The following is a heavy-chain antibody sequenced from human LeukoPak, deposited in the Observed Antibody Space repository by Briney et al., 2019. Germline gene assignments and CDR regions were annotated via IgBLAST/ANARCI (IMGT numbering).Heavy chain of an antibody. Sequence: SVKVSCKASGYTFTGYYMHWVRRAPGQGLEWMGWINPNSGGTNYAQTFQGRVTMTRHTSIRTAYMELSSLRSDDTAVYYCARERIAAAGTFYYYGMDVWGQGTTVTVSS. J-gene: IGHJ6*02. CDR1: GYTFTGYY. D-gene: IGHD6-13*01. CDR2: INPNSGGT. CDR3: ARERIAAAGTFYYYGMDV. V-gene: IGHV1-2*02.